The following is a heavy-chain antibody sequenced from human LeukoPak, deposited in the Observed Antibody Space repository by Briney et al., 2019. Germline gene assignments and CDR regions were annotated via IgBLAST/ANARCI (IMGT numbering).Heavy chain of an antibody. Sequence: GGSLRLSCAASGFTFSSYSMNWARQAPGKGLEWVSSISSSSTYIHYADSVKGRFTISRDNAKKSLYLQMNSLRAEDTAVYYCARRSSSGWPFDYWGQGTLVTVSS. V-gene: IGHV3-21*01. CDR2: ISSSSTYI. CDR1: GFTFSSYS. J-gene: IGHJ4*02. CDR3: ARRSSSGWPFDY. D-gene: IGHD6-19*01.